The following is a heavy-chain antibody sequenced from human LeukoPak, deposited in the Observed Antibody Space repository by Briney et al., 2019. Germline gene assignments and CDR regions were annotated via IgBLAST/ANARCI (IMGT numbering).Heavy chain of an antibody. V-gene: IGHV1-3*03. CDR3: ARGGYCSSTSCRDFDY. CDR2: INAGNGNT. J-gene: IGHJ4*02. Sequence: ASVKVSCKASGYTFTSYAMHWVRQAPGQRLEWMGWINAGNGNTKYSQEFQGRVTITRDTSASTAYMELSSLRSEDMAVYYCARGGYCSSTSCRDFDYWGQGTLVTVSS. CDR1: GYTFTSYA. D-gene: IGHD2-2*01.